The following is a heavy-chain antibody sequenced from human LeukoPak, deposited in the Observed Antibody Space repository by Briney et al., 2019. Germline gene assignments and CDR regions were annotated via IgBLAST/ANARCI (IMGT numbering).Heavy chain of an antibody. CDR1: GFTFSDHY. CDR2: ISTFSRYT. Sequence: PGGSLRLSCAASGFTFSDHYMSWIRQAPGKGLEWVSYISTFSRYTSYADSVKGRFTISRDNAKNSLFLQMNSLRAEDTAVYYCARDVRATGTNYYYYYGMDVWGQGTTVTVSS. V-gene: IGHV3-11*06. CDR3: ARDVRATGTNYYYYYGMDV. J-gene: IGHJ6*02. D-gene: IGHD3-9*01.